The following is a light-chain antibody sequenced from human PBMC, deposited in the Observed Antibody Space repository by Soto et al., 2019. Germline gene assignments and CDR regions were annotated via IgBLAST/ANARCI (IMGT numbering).Light chain of an antibody. Sequence: DIQMTQSPSSLSASVGDRVTITCQASQDISNYLNWYQRKTGKAPKLLIYDASNLELGVPSRFSGSGSGTDFTFTISSLQPEDIATYYCQQYDNLHGVFGGGTKVEIK. J-gene: IGKJ4*01. CDR2: DAS. CDR3: QQYDNLHGV. CDR1: QDISNY. V-gene: IGKV1-33*01.